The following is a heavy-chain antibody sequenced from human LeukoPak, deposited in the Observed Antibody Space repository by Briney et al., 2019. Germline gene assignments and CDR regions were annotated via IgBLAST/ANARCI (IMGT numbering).Heavy chain of an antibody. J-gene: IGHJ4*02. D-gene: IGHD1-26*01. CDR1: GFTFSNYW. CDR3: ARELSVGAHKAFDY. Sequence: GGSLRLSCAASGFTFSNYWMHWVRQAPGKGLVWVSRINSDGSSTSYADSVEGRFTISRDNAKNTLYLQMNSLRAEDTAVYYCARELSVGAHKAFDYWGQGTLVTVSS. V-gene: IGHV3-74*01. CDR2: INSDGSST.